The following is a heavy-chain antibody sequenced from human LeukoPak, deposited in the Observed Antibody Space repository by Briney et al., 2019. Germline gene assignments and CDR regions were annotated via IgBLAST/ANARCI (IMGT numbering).Heavy chain of an antibody. V-gene: IGHV3-74*01. Sequence: GGSLRLSCAASGFTLSPYWMKWVRQAPGKGLEWVSRINSDGTVTSYADSVKGRFTVSRDNAKNTLHLHMNSLRAEDTAVYFCVREYGSSCYSWGQGALVTVSP. CDR3: VREYGSSCYS. J-gene: IGHJ4*02. CDR1: GFTLSPYW. CDR2: INSDGTVT. D-gene: IGHD6-13*01.